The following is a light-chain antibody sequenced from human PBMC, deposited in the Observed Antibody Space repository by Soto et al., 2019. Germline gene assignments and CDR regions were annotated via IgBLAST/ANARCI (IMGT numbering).Light chain of an antibody. CDR3: QQYGSSPFT. CDR1: QSVSSSY. CDR2: GAS. Sequence: EIVLTQSPATLSLSPGERATLSCRASQSVSSSYLAWYQQKPGQAPRLLIYGASSRATGIPDRFSGSGSGTDFTLTISRLEPEDVAVYYCQQYGSSPFTFGPGTKVEIK. J-gene: IGKJ3*01. V-gene: IGKV3-20*01.